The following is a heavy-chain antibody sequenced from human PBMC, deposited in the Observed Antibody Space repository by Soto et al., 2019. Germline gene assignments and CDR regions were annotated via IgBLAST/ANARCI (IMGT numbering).Heavy chain of an antibody. CDR3: ARERSAAGTGWFDP. CDR2: MNHNSGNT. J-gene: IGHJ5*02. Sequence: GASVKVSCKASGYTFTSYDINWVRQATGQGLEWMGWMNHNSGNTGYAQKFQGRVTMTRNTSISTAYTELSSLRSEDTAVYYCARERSAAGTGWFDPWGQGTLVTVSS. CDR1: GYTFTSYD. V-gene: IGHV1-8*01. D-gene: IGHD6-13*01.